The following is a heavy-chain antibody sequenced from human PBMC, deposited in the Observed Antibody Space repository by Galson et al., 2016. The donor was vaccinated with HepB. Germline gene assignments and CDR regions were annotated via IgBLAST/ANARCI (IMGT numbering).Heavy chain of an antibody. CDR2: KFYSGST. J-gene: IGHJ4*02. Sequence: SETLSLTCSVSGGSISSSQYSWGWIRQPPGKGLEWVATKFYSGSTNYNPSLKSRVTVYVDTSKNQFSLRVTSVTAADTALYYCARPTWGSGGYIAYWGQGILVTVSS. CDR1: GGSISSSQYS. D-gene: IGHD2-15*01. CDR3: ARPTWGSGGYIAY. V-gene: IGHV4-39*01.